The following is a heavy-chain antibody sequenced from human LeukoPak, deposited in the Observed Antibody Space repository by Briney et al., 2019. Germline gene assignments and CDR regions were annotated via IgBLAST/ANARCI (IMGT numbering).Heavy chain of an antibody. J-gene: IGHJ6*02. CDR3: ARDVLMVYYYYYYGMDV. V-gene: IGHV1-46*01. CDR1: GYTFTSYY. D-gene: IGHD2-8*01. Sequence: ASVKVSCEASGYTFTSYYMHWVRQAPGQGLEWMGIINPSGGSTSYAQKFQGRVTMTRDTSTSTVYMELSSLRSEDTAVYYCARDVLMVYYYYYYGMDVWGQGTTVTVSS. CDR2: INPSGGST.